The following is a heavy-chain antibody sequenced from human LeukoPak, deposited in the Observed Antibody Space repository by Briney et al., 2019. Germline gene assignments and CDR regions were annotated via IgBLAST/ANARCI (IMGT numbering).Heavy chain of an antibody. Sequence: GASVKVSCKASGGTFSSYTISWVRQAPGQGLEWMGGIIPIFGTANYAQKFQGRVTITTDESTSTAYMELSSLRSEDTAVYYCASANYDILTGYSPYYYYMDVWGKGTTVTVSS. CDR1: GGTFSSYT. V-gene: IGHV1-69*05. CDR3: ASANYDILTGYSPYYYYMDV. CDR2: IIPIFGTA. D-gene: IGHD3-9*01. J-gene: IGHJ6*03.